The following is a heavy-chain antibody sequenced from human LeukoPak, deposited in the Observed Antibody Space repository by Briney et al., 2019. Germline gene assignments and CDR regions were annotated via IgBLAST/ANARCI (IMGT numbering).Heavy chain of an antibody. V-gene: IGHV3-48*03. D-gene: IGHD1-1*01. CDR3: ARETETIDY. CDR2: ISSSGSTI. CDR1: GFTFSSYE. Sequence: PGGSLRLSCAASGFTFSSYEMNWVRQAPGKGLEWVSYISSSGSTIYYADSVKGRFTISRDNAKNSLYLQMNSLRAEDTAVYYCARETETIDYWGQGTLVTVSS. J-gene: IGHJ4*02.